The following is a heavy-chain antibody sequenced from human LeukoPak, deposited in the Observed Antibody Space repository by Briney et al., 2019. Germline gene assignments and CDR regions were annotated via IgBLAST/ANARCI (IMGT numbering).Heavy chain of an antibody. Sequence: GGSLRLSCAASGFTFSSYSMNWVRQAPGEGLEWVSSISSSSSYIYYADSVKGRFTISRDNAKNSLYLQMNSLRAEDTAVYYCARDLGSLRSSYWYFDLWGRGTLVTVSS. V-gene: IGHV3-21*01. D-gene: IGHD5-12*01. CDR1: GFTFSSYS. J-gene: IGHJ2*01. CDR3: ARDLGSLRSSYWYFDL. CDR2: ISSSSSYI.